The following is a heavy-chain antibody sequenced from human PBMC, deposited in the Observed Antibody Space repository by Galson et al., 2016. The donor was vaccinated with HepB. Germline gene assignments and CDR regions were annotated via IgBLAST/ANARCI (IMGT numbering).Heavy chain of an antibody. CDR1: GFSFSSYA. CDR2: ISGSGSST. D-gene: IGHD5-18*01. V-gene: IGHV3-23*01. CDR3: AKDGTRGYNYGYYYYGMDV. Sequence: SLRLSCAASGFSFSSYAMKYAMSWVRQAPGKGLGWVSVISGSGSSTYYADSVKGRFTISRDDSKNTLYLQMDSLRAEDTGIYYCAKDGTRGYNYGYYYYGMDVWGQGTTVTVAS. J-gene: IGHJ6*02.